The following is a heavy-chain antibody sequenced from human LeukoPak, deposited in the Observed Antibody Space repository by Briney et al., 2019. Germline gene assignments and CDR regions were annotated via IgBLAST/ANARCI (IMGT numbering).Heavy chain of an antibody. CDR1: GGSISSYY. V-gene: IGHV4-59*08. CDR3: ARLGIGVVPSAMLGDYYFDY. Sequence: SETLSLTCTVSGGSISSYYWIWIRQPPGKGLEGIGYIYYSGSTKYNPSLKSRVTISVDTFKNQFSLKLTSVTAADTAVYYCARLGIGVVPSAMLGDYYFDYWGQGTLVTVSS. J-gene: IGHJ4*02. CDR2: IYYSGST. D-gene: IGHD2-2*01.